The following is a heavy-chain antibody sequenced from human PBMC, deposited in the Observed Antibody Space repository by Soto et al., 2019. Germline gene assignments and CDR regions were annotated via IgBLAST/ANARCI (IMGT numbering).Heavy chain of an antibody. V-gene: IGHV4-59*08. CDR3: ARHSYYDFWSGYYTWDGFDY. CDR2: IYYSGST. CDR1: GGSISSYY. Sequence: QVQLQESGPGLVKPSETLSLTCTVSGGSISSYYWSWIRQPPGKGLEWIGYIYYSGSTNYNPSLKGRVTISVDTSKNQFSLKLSSVTAADTAVYYCARHSYYDFWSGYYTWDGFDYWGQGTLVTVSS. D-gene: IGHD3-3*01. J-gene: IGHJ4*02.